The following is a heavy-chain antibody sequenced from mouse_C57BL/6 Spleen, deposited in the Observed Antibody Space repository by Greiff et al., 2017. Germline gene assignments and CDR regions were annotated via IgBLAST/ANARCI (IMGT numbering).Heavy chain of an antibody. CDR1: GFTFSSYA. Sequence: VQLKESGGGLVKPGGSLKLSCAASGFTFSSYAMSWVRQTPEKRLEWVATISDGGSYTYYPDNVKGRFTISRDNAKNNLYLQMSHLKSEDTAMYYCAREGYGSSYDAWFAYWGQGTLVTVSA. CDR2: ISDGGSYT. CDR3: AREGYGSSYDAWFAY. J-gene: IGHJ3*01. V-gene: IGHV5-4*01. D-gene: IGHD1-1*01.